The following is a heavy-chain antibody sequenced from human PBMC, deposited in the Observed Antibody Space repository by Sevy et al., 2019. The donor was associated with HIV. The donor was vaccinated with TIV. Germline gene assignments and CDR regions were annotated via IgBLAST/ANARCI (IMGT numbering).Heavy chain of an antibody. CDR2: ISSSSSYI. CDR3: ARDSYYSSGRPLAFDI. D-gene: IGHD3-22*01. Sequence: GGSLRLSCAASGFTFSSYSMNWVRQAPGKGLEWVSSISSSSSYIYYADSLKGRFTIPRDNAKNSVYLQMNSLRAEDTAVYYCARDSYYSSGRPLAFDIWGQGTMVTVSS. V-gene: IGHV3-21*01. J-gene: IGHJ3*02. CDR1: GFTFSSYS.